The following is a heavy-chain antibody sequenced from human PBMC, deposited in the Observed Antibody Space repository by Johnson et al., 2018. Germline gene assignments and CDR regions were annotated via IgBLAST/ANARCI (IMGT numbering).Heavy chain of an antibody. CDR1: GGSFSGYY. Sequence: QVQLQQWGAGLLKPSETLSLTCAVYGGSFSGYYWSRIRQPPGKGLEWIGEINHSGSPNYNPSLKSRVTISVDTSKNPFSLKLSYLTAADPAVYYCAGPVSGGVYYYYGMDVWGQWTTVTVSS. D-gene: IGHD3-10*01. CDR2: INHSGSP. J-gene: IGHJ6*02. V-gene: IGHV4-34*01. CDR3: AGPVSGGVYYYYGMDV.